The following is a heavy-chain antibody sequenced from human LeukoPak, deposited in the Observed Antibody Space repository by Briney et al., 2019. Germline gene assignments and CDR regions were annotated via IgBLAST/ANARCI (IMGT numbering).Heavy chain of an antibody. V-gene: IGHV3-30-3*01. Sequence: GRSLRLSCAASGFTFSSYAMHWVRQAPGKGLEGVAVISYDGSNKYYADSVKGRFTISRDNSKNTLYLQMSSLRAEDTAVYYCARAHGVVVPAAPSYGWFDPWGQGTLVTVSS. J-gene: IGHJ5*02. CDR3: ARAHGVVVPAAPSYGWFDP. CDR2: ISYDGSNK. D-gene: IGHD2-2*01. CDR1: GFTFSSYA.